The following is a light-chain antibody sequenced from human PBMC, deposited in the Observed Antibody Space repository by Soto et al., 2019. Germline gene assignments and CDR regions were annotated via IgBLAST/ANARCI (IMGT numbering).Light chain of an antibody. Sequence: DIQMTQFPSTLSASIGDRVTITCRASQSISNWLAWYQQKAGKAPKLLIYTASSLETGAPSRFSGSGSGTEFTLTISSLQPDDFATYYCQHYNRYSPYTFGQGTRLEIK. CDR2: TAS. CDR3: QHYNRYSPYT. CDR1: QSISNW. J-gene: IGKJ2*01. V-gene: IGKV1-5*03.